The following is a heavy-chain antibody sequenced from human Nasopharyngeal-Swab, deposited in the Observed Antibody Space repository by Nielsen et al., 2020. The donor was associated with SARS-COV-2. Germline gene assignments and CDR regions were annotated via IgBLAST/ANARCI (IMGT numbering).Heavy chain of an antibody. J-gene: IGHJ4*02. CDR2: IYYSGST. CDR3: ARGGNSGWMWY. CDR1: DCPISSYH. Sequence: GSLRLSCTVSDCPISSYHWSWIRQSAGKGLEWIGYIYYSGSTNYNPSLKSRVTISVATSKNQFSLKLTSVTTADTAVYYCARGGNSGWMWYWGQGTLVTVSS. D-gene: IGHD6-19*01. V-gene: IGHV4-59*01.